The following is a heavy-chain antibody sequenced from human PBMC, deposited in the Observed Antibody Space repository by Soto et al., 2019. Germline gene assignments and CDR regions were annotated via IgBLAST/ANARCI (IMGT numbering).Heavy chain of an antibody. D-gene: IGHD5-12*01. CDR3: ARDFRSWIVATINGGFGY. CDR2: IYPGDSDT. J-gene: IGHJ4*02. CDR1: GYSFTSYW. V-gene: IGHV5-51*01. Sequence: GESLKISCKGSGYSFTSYWIGWVRQMPGKGLEWMGIIYPGDSDTRYSPSFQGQVTISADKSISTAYLQWSSLKASDTATYYCARDFRSWIVATINGGFGYWGKGTLVTVSS.